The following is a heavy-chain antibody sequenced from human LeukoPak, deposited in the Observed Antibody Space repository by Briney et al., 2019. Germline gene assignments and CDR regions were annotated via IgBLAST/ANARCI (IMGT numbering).Heavy chain of an antibody. D-gene: IGHD3-3*02. Sequence: PGGSLRLSCAASGFTFSSYWMSWVRQAPGKGLEWVASIKKDGSEKYYVDSVKGRFTISRDNAKNSLFLQMNNLRAENTALYYCARATGHFCSGCFDYWGQGTLVTVSS. J-gene: IGHJ4*02. CDR2: IKKDGSEK. CDR1: GFTFSSYW. CDR3: ARATGHFCSGCFDY. V-gene: IGHV3-7*01.